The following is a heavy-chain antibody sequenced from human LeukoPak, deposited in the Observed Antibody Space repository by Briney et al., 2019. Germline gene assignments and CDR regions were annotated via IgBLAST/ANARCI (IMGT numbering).Heavy chain of an antibody. CDR1: GFTFSSYW. J-gene: IGHJ4*02. Sequence: GGSLRLSCAASGFTFSSYWMSWVRQAPGKGLEWVSSISSSSSYIYYADSVKGRFTISRDNAKNSLYLQMNSLRAEDTAVYYCVRVYDSSGYTLGGYWGQGTLVTVSS. V-gene: IGHV3-21*01. CDR2: ISSSSSYI. CDR3: VRVYDSSGYTLGGY. D-gene: IGHD3-22*01.